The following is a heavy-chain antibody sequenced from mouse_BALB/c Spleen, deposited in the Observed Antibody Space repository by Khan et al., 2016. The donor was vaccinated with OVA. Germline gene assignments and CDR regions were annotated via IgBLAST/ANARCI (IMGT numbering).Heavy chain of an antibody. V-gene: IGHV5-6-5*01. CDR3: ERDYWFVY. Sequence: EVKLEESGGGLVKPGGSLKVSCAASGFTFSNYAMSWVRQTPEKRLEWVASISSGDNTYYPDSVKGRFIIPRDNCRNLLYLQMSSLRSEDTAMYLCERDYWFVYWGQGTLVTVSA. CDR1: GFTFSNYA. J-gene: IGHJ3*01. CDR2: ISSGDNT.